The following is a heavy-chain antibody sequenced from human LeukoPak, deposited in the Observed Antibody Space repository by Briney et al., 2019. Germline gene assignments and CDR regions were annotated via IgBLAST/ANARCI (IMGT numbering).Heavy chain of an antibody. V-gene: IGHV3-23*01. CDR1: GFTFSSYA. D-gene: IGHD2-2*02. J-gene: IGHJ4*02. Sequence: PGGSLRLSCAASGFTFSSYAMSWVRQAPGKGLEWVSAISGSGGSTYYADSVKGRFTISRDNSKNTLYLQVNSLRAEDTAVYYCAKSPVVPAAIYYYFDYWGQGTLVTVSS. CDR3: AKSPVVPAAIYYYFDY. CDR2: ISGSGGST.